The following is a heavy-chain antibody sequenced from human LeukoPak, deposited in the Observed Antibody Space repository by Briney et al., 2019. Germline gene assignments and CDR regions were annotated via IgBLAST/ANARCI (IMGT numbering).Heavy chain of an antibody. CDR1: GGTFSSYA. Sequence: ASVKVSCKASGGTFSSYAISWVRQAPGQGLEWMGGIIAIFGTANYAQKFQGRVTITADESTSTAYMELSSLRSEDTAVYYCYTYSYGPIGKRDFDYWGQGTLVTVSS. J-gene: IGHJ4*02. V-gene: IGHV1-69*13. CDR3: YTYSYGPIGKRDFDY. CDR2: IIAIFGTA. D-gene: IGHD5-18*01.